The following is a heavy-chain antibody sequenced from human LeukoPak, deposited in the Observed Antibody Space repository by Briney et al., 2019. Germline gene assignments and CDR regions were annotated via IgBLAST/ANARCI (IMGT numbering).Heavy chain of an antibody. CDR2: ISAYNGNT. J-gene: IGHJ4*02. D-gene: IGHD2-2*01. CDR1: GYTFTSYG. V-gene: IGHV1-18*01. CDR3: AIGYCSSTSCYPSGDFVY. Sequence: ASVKVSCKASGYTFTSYGISWVRQAPGQGLEWMGWISAYNGNTNYAQKLQGRITMTTDTSTSTAYLELRSLRSEDTAVYYCAIGYCSSTSCYPSGDFVYWGQGTLVTVSS.